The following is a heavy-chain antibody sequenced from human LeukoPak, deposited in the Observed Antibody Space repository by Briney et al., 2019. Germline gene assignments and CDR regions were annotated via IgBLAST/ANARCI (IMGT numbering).Heavy chain of an antibody. CDR3: ARTTEGGYTYDYFYYYYMDV. D-gene: IGHD5-18*01. V-gene: IGHV4-4*07. CDR2: IYTSGST. CDR1: GGSISSYY. Sequence: SETLSLTCTVSGGSISSYYWSWIRQPAGKGLEWIGRIYTSGSTNYNPSLKSRVTMSVDTSKNQFSLKLSSVTAADTAVYYCARTTEGGYTYDYFYYYYMDVWGKGTTVTVSS. J-gene: IGHJ6*03.